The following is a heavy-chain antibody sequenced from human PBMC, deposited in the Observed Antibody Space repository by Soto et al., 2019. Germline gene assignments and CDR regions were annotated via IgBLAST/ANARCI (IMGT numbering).Heavy chain of an antibody. J-gene: IGHJ4*02. V-gene: IGHV3-66*01. D-gene: IGHD6-13*01. CDR2: IYSGGST. Sequence: GGSLRLSCAASGFTVSSNYMSWVRQAPGKGLEWVSVIYSGGSTYYADSVKGRFTISRDNSKNTLYLQMNSLRAEDTAVYYCARVLAAAGQWETFDYWGQGTLVTVSS. CDR3: ARVLAAAGQWETFDY. CDR1: GFTVSSNY.